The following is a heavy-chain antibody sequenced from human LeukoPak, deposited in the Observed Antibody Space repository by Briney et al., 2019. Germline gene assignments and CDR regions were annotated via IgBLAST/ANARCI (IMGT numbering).Heavy chain of an antibody. CDR2: ISSSSSFT. Sequence: NPGGSLRLSCAASGFTFSDHYMSWIRQAPGKGLEWVSYISSSSSFTNYADSVKGRFTISRDNAKTSLYLQMNSLRAEDTAVYYCARDRYSSSWFDIWGQGTKVTVSS. CDR1: GFTFSDHY. D-gene: IGHD6-13*01. J-gene: IGHJ3*02. V-gene: IGHV3-11*05. CDR3: ARDRYSSSWFDI.